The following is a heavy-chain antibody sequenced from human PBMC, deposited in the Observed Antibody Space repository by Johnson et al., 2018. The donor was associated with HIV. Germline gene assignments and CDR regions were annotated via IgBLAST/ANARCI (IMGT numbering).Heavy chain of an antibody. CDR3: ARDGRDLVTRGSFDV. CDR1: GFTFSSYG. D-gene: IGHD3-9*01. Sequence: QVQLVESGGGVVQPGRSLRLSCAASGFTFSSYGMHWVRQAPGKGLEWVAVISYDGSSKYYADSVKGRFTISRDNSKNTLYLQMNSLRPEDTAVYYCARDGRDLVTRGSFDVWGQGTVVTVSS. J-gene: IGHJ3*01. V-gene: IGHV3-30*03. CDR2: ISYDGSSK.